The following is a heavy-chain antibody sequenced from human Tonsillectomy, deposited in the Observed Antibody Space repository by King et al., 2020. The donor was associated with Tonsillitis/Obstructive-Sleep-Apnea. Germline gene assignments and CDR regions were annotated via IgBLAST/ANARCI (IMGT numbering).Heavy chain of an antibody. CDR1: GYTFTDYS. V-gene: IGHV7-4-1*02. Sequence: QLVQSGSELKKPGASVKVSCKASGYTFTDYSMNWVRQAPGQGLEWMGWINTNTGNTTYGQGFTGRFVFSLDTSVSTAYLQISSLKAEDTAVYYCARDEEIPAASYSYYYMDVWGKGTTVTVSS. J-gene: IGHJ6*03. CDR2: INTNTGNT. D-gene: IGHD2-2*01. CDR3: ARDEEIPAASYSYYYMDV.